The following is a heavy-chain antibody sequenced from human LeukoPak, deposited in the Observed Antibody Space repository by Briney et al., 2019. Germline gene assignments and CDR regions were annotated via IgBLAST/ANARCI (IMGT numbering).Heavy chain of an antibody. CDR3: ARDVLRFLERLPGTYYYYGMDV. Sequence: ASVKVSCKASGYTFTSYDINWVRQATGQGLEWMGWMNPNSGNTGYAQKFQGRVTMTRNTSISTAYMELSSLRSEDTAVYYCARDVLRFLERLPGTYYYYGMDVWGQGTTVTVSS. J-gene: IGHJ6*02. V-gene: IGHV1-8*01. CDR1: GYTFTSYD. D-gene: IGHD3-3*01. CDR2: MNPNSGNT.